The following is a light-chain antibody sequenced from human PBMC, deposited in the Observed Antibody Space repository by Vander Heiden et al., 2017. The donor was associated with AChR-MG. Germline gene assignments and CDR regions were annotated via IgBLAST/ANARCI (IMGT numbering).Light chain of an antibody. CDR1: TSDVGNYNY. V-gene: IGLV2-14*03. CDR3: SSFKSSTTQV. CDR2: DVS. J-gene: IGLJ1*01. Sequence: QSALPQPASLSGSPGPSITTPCTGPTSDVGNYNYVYWYQQTPGNAHKLMIYDVSNRPAGVSNRFSGSKSGNTASVTISGLQAEDEADYYCSSFKSSTTQVFGTGTKVTVL.